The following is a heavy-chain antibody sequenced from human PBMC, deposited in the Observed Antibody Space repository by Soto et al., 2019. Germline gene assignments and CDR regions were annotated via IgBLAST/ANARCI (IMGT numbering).Heavy chain of an antibody. J-gene: IGHJ5*02. Sequence: SETLSLTCAVYGGSFSGYYWSWIRQPPGKGLEWIGEINHSGSTNYNPSLKSRVTISVDTSKNQFSLKLSSVTAADTAVYYCATTNWNYVKSWGQGTLVTVSS. V-gene: IGHV4-34*01. CDR3: ATTNWNYVKS. CDR2: INHSGST. D-gene: IGHD1-7*01. CDR1: GGSFSGYY.